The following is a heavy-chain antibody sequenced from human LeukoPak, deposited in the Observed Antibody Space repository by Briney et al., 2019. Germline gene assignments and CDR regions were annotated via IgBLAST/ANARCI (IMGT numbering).Heavy chain of an antibody. V-gene: IGHV1-69*05. CDR3: ARVSHRGAFDI. J-gene: IGHJ3*02. CDR2: IIPIFGTA. CDR1: GGTFISYA. D-gene: IGHD1-14*01. Sequence: GASVKVSCKASGGTFISYAISWVRQAPGQGLEWMGRIIPIFGTANYAQKFQGRVTITTDESTGTAHMELSSLRSEDTAVYYCARVSHRGAFDIWGQGTIVTVSP.